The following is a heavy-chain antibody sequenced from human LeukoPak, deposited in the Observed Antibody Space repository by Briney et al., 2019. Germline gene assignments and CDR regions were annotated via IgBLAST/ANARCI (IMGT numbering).Heavy chain of an antibody. V-gene: IGHV3-23*01. CDR2: ISGSGGST. CDR3: ARGFYGSSP. CDR1: GFTFSNYA. J-gene: IGHJ4*02. D-gene: IGHD6-6*01. Sequence: TGGSLRLSCAASGFTFSNYAMSWVRQAPGKGLEWVSAISGSGGSTYYADSVKGRFTISRDNSKNTLYLKMNTLRVEDTAVYYCARGFYGSSPWGQGTLVTVSS.